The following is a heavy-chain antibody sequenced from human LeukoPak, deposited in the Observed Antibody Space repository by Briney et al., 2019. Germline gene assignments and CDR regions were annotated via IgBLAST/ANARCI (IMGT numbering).Heavy chain of an antibody. D-gene: IGHD3-10*01. V-gene: IGHV3-21*01. Sequence: GGSLRLSCAASGFTFSSYSMNWVRQAPGKGLEWVSSISSSSSYIYYADSVKGRFTISRDNAKNSLYLQMNSLRAEDTAVYYCARESGLWFGELVDYWGQGTLVTVSP. CDR3: ARESGLWFGELVDY. J-gene: IGHJ4*02. CDR2: ISSSSSYI. CDR1: GFTFSSYS.